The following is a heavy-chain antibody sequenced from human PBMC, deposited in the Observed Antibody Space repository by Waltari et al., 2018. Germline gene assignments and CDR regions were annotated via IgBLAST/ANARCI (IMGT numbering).Heavy chain of an antibody. CDR2: IYYSGST. D-gene: IGHD1-26*01. V-gene: IGHV4-39*01. Sequence: QLQLQESGPGLVKPSETLSLTCTVSGGPISSNSYYRGWFRQPPGKGLEWIGNIYYSGSTYYNPSLKSRVTISVDTSKNQFSLKLSSMTAADTAIYYCAKTQWELLPLYYYYMDVWGKGTTVTVSS. CDR3: AKTQWELLPLYYYYMDV. J-gene: IGHJ6*03. CDR1: GGPISSNSYY.